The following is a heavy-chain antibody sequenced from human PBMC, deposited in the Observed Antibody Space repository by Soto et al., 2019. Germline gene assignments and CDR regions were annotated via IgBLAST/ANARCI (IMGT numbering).Heavy chain of an antibody. CDR2: MNPNSGNT. D-gene: IGHD2-15*01. V-gene: IGHV1-8*01. J-gene: IGHJ4*02. CDR1: GYTFTSYD. Sequence: QVQLVQSGAEVKKPGASVKVSCKASGYTFTSYDINWVRQATGQGPGWMGWMNPNSGNTGYAQKFQGRVTMTRNTSLSTAYMELSSLRSEDTAGYYCARGSRELGRFDYWGQGTLVTVSS. CDR3: ARGSRELGRFDY.